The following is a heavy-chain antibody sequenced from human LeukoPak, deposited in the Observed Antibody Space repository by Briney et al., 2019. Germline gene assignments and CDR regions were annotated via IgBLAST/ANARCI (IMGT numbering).Heavy chain of an antibody. CDR2: ISYDGNNK. Sequence: PGGSLRLSCAASGFSSNNYGMHWVRQAPGKGLEWVAVISYDGNNKYYADSVKGRFTISRDNSENTLYLQMNSLRPEDTAVYYCAKDLGDGDHTNFDYWGQGTLVTVSS. CDR1: GFSSNNYG. J-gene: IGHJ4*02. D-gene: IGHD4-17*01. V-gene: IGHV3-30*18. CDR3: AKDLGDGDHTNFDY.